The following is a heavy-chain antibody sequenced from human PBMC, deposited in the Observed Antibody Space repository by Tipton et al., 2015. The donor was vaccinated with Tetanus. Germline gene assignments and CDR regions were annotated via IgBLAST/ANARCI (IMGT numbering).Heavy chain of an antibody. CDR1: GGSVSRGSYY. J-gene: IGHJ4*02. D-gene: IGHD3-3*01. CDR3: ARANNDFPKKGPFDY. Sequence: TLSLTCTIFGGSVSRGSYYWAWIRQPPGKGLEWIGYVYHSGLTNYTPSLKGRVTISVDTSKNQFSLNLNSVTAADTAVYYCARANNDFPKKGPFDYWGQGTLVIVSS. V-gene: IGHV4-61*01. CDR2: VYHSGLT.